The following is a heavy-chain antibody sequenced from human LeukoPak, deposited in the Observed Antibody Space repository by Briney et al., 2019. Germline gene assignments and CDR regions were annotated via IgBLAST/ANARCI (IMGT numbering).Heavy chain of an antibody. CDR2: MNPNSGNT. D-gene: IGHD1-1*01. J-gene: IGHJ4*02. CDR1: GYTFTSYD. V-gene: IGHV1-8*01. Sequence: GASVKVSCKASGYTFTSYDINWVRQATGQGLEWMGWMNPNSGNTGYAQKFQGRVTITTDESTSTAYMELSSLRSEDTAVYYCHNKGHYFDYWGQGTLVTVSS. CDR3: HNKGHYFDY.